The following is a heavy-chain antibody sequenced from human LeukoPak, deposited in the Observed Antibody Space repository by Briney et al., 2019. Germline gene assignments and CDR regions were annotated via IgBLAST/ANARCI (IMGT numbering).Heavy chain of an antibody. CDR2: LYSGGST. Sequence: PGGSLRLSCAASGFTVSRNYMSWVRQATEEGLEWLSVLYSGGSTYYADSVKGRFTISRDDSGNTLYLQMNSLTADDTAVYYCARGQITSAWLDCWGQGTLVTVSS. J-gene: IGHJ4*02. CDR1: GFTVSRNY. CDR3: ARGQITSAWLDC. D-gene: IGHD6-19*01. V-gene: IGHV3-53*01.